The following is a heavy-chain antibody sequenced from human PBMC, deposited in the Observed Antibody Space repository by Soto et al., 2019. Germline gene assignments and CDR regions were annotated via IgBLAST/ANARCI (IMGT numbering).Heavy chain of an antibody. D-gene: IGHD3-16*01. CDR1: GGSISSYY. V-gene: IGHV4-59*01. J-gene: IGHJ3*02. Sequence: QVQLQESGPGLVKPSETLSLTCTVSGGSISSYYWSWIRQPPGKGLEWIGYIYYSVSTNYNPSLKSRVTISVDTSKNQFSLKLSSVTAADTAVYYCARSLYSTHDAFDIWGQGTMVTVSS. CDR2: IYYSVST. CDR3: ARSLYSTHDAFDI.